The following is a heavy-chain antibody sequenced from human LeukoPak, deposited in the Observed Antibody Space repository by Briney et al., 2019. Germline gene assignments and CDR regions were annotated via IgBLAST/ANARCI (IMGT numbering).Heavy chain of an antibody. CDR1: GGTFSSYT. CDR2: IIPILGIA. D-gene: IGHD4-17*01. CDR3: ARTRDYGNWYFDL. J-gene: IGHJ2*01. V-gene: IGHV1-69*02. Sequence: SVKVSCKASGGTFSSYTISWVRQAPGQGLEWMGRIIPILGIANYAQKFEGRVTITADKSTSTAYMELSSLRSEDTAVYYCARTRDYGNWYFDLWGRGTLVTVSS.